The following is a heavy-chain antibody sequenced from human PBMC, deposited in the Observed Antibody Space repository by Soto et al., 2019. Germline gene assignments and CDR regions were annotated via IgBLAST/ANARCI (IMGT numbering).Heavy chain of an antibody. J-gene: IGHJ3*02. CDR3: ARDQAYGVGAFDI. D-gene: IGHD4-17*01. CDR1: GGSISSYY. CDR2: IYYSGST. Sequence: QVQLQESGPGLVKPSETLSLTCTVSGGSISSYYWSWIRQPPGKGLEWIGYIYYSGSTNYNPSLKGRVTISVDTSKNQFSLKLSSVTAADTAVYYCARDQAYGVGAFDIWGQGTMVTVSS. V-gene: IGHV4-59*01.